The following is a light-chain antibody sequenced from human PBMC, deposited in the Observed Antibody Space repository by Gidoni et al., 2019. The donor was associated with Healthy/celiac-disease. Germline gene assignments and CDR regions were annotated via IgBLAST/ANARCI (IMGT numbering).Light chain of an antibody. CDR3: SSYAGSNNVV. V-gene: IGLV2-8*01. CDR1: SSDVGGYNY. CDR2: EVS. J-gene: IGLJ2*01. Sequence: QSALTQPPSASGSPGQSVTISCTGTSSDVGGYNYVPWYQQHPGKAPKLMNYEVSKRPSGVPDRFSGSKSGNTASLTVSGLQAEDEADYYCSSYAGSNNVVFGGGTKLTVL.